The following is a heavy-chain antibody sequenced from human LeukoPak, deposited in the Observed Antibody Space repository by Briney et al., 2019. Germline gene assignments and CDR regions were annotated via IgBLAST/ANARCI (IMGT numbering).Heavy chain of an antibody. D-gene: IGHD5-12*01. V-gene: IGHV2-5*02. J-gene: IGHJ4*02. CDR1: GFSLSPGAVG. Sequence: SGPTLVNPTQTLTLTCTFSGFSLSPGAVGVGWIRQPPGKALEWLALIYWDDDTRYSPSLKSRLTITKDTSKNQVVLTMTNMDPVDTATYYCAHRLRGYSSYATGVFDYWGQGTLVTVSS. CDR2: IYWDDDT. CDR3: AHRLRGYSSYATGVFDY.